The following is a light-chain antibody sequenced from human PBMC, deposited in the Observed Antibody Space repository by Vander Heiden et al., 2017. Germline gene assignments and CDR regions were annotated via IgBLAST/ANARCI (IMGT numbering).Light chain of an antibody. V-gene: IGKV2-28*01. CDR2: LGS. CDR3: MQALQTPRFT. CDR1: QSLLHSNGYNY. J-gene: IGKJ3*01. Sequence: DIVMTQSPLSLPVTPGEPASISCRSSQSLLHSNGYNYLDWYLQKPGQSPQLLIYLGSNRASGVPDRFSGSGSGTDFTLKISRVEAEDVGDYYCMQALQTPRFTFGPGTKVDIK.